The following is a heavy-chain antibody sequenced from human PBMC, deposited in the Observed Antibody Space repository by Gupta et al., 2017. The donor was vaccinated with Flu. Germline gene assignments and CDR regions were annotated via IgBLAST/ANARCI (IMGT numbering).Heavy chain of an antibody. J-gene: IGHJ4*02. Sequence: WIRQPPGKGLEWIGSGYYSGTTYFNPSLKSRLTISVDTSKNQFSLKLISVTAADTAIYYCARNPSSYDYFDYWGQGTLVTVSS. CDR2: GYYSGTT. V-gene: IGHV4-39*01. CDR3: ARNPSSYDYFDY. D-gene: IGHD2-2*01.